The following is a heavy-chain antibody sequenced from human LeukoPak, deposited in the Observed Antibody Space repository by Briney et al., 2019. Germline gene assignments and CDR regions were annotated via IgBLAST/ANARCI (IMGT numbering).Heavy chain of an antibody. CDR2: ISTDGSFT. D-gene: IGHD5-18*01. V-gene: IGHV3-74*01. CDR1: GFTFSSYW. CDR3: ARGYGTV. Sequence: GGSLRLSCAASGFTFSSYWMHWVRQGPEKGLVWVARISTDGSFTSYADSVKGRFTISRDNAKNTLYLQMNSLRDEDTAVYYCARGYGTVWGQGTLVAVPS. J-gene: IGHJ4*02.